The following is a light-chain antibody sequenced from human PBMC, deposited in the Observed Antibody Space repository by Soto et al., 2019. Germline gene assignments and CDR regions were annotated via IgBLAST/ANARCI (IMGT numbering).Light chain of an antibody. CDR1: QSVHSW. V-gene: IGKV1-5*03. J-gene: IGKJ2*01. CDR2: KAT. CDR3: QQYDRSSS. Sequence: DIQMTQSPSTLPASVGDRVTITCRASQSVHSWLAWYQQKAGEAPKLLIYKATTLQSGVPSRFSGSGSGTEFSLTISRLQPDDFATYFCQQYDRSSSFRQGTRLEI.